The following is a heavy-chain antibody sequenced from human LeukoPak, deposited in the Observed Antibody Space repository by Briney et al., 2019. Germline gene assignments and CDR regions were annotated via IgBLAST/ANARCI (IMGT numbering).Heavy chain of an antibody. CDR2: IYYSGST. D-gene: IGHD3-10*01. V-gene: IGHV4-59*01. J-gene: IGHJ4*02. Sequence: SETLSLTCTVSGGSMSGYYWSWIRQPPGNGLECIGYIYYSGSTYYNPSLESRVTISVDMSKNQFSLKLKSVTAADTAVYYCARVAGGVTQYFDHWGQGTLVTVSS. CDR1: GGSMSGYY. CDR3: ARVAGGVTQYFDH.